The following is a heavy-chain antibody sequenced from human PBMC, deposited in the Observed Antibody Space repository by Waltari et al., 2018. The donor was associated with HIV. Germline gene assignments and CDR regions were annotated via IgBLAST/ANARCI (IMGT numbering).Heavy chain of an antibody. Sequence: EVQVLESGGALVQPGGSLRLSCAASGFTFRHYGMSWVRQASGKWLEWVSTISGSGGSTYYADSVKCRFTVSRDNSKNTLYLQMNSLRAEDTAVYFCVKEHQYSHTWYSYYGMDVWGQGTTVTVSS. CDR3: VKEHQYSHTWYSYYGMDV. D-gene: IGHD6-13*01. J-gene: IGHJ6*02. CDR1: GFTFRHYG. V-gene: IGHV3-23*01. CDR2: ISGSGGST.